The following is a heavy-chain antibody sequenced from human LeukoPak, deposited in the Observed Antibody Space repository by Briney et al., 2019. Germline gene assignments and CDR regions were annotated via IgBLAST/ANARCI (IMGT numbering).Heavy chain of an antibody. D-gene: IGHD4-17*01. CDR3: ARAGSDYADYASDY. CDR2: IYYSGST. V-gene: IGHV4-61*01. CDR1: GGSVSSGSYY. Sequence: SETLSLTCTVSGGSVSSGSYYWSWIRQPPGKGLEWIGYIYYSGSTNYNPSLKSRVTISVDTSKNQFSLKLSSVTAADTAVYYCARAGSDYADYASDYWGQGTLVTVSS. J-gene: IGHJ4*02.